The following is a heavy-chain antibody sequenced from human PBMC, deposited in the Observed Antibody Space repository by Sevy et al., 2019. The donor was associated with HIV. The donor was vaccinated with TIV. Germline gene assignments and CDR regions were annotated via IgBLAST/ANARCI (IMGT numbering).Heavy chain of an antibody. Sequence: SETLSLTCTVSGGSISSYYWSWIRQPAGKGLEWIGRIYTSGGTNYNPSLKSRVTMSVDTSKNQFSLKLSSVTAADTAVYYCARDRGITMIVYGMDVWGQGTTVTVSS. CDR2: IYTSGGT. V-gene: IGHV4-4*07. J-gene: IGHJ6*02. CDR1: GGSISSYY. CDR3: ARDRGITMIVYGMDV. D-gene: IGHD3-22*01.